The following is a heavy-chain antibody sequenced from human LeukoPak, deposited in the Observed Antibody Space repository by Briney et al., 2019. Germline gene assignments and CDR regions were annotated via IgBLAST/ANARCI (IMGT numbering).Heavy chain of an antibody. CDR3: AREWQGGIAAAGTRIEGDY. D-gene: IGHD6-13*01. V-gene: IGHV3-11*04. CDR2: ISSSGSTI. CDR1: GFTFSDYY. Sequence: PGGSLRLSCAASGFTFSDYYMSWIRQAPGKRLEWVSYISSSGSTIYYADSVKGRFTISRDNAENSLFLQMNSLRVEDTAVYYCAREWQGGIAAAGTRIEGDYWGQGALVTVSS. J-gene: IGHJ4*02.